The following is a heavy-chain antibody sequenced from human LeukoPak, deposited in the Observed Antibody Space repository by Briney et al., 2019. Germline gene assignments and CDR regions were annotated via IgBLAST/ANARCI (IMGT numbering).Heavy chain of an antibody. CDR3: ARDPITMVRGVILPLNYFGY. CDR1: GYTFTSYA. Sequence: ASVKVSCKASGYTFTSYAMHWVRQAPGQRLEWMGWINAGNGNTKYSQKFQGRVTITRDTSASTAYMELSSLRSEDTAVYYCARDPITMVRGVILPLNYFGYWGQGTLVTVSS. V-gene: IGHV1-3*01. CDR2: INAGNGNT. D-gene: IGHD3-10*01. J-gene: IGHJ4*02.